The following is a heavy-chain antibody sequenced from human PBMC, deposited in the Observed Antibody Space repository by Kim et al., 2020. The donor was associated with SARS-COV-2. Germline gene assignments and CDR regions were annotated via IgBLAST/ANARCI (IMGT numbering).Heavy chain of an antibody. Sequence: YAQKVQGRGTMTTDTSTNTAYMELWRLRSDDTAMYYCARGAYGDVSFDYWGQGTLVTVSS. D-gene: IGHD4-17*01. CDR3: ARGAYGDVSFDY. V-gene: IGHV1-18*01. J-gene: IGHJ4*02.